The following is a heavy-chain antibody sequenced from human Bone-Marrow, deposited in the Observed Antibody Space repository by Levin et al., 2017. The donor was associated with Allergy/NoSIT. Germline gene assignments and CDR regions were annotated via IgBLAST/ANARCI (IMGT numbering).Heavy chain of an antibody. D-gene: IGHD1-7*01. CDR2: ISSNGSRE. Sequence: PGGSLRLSCEASGFTFSDYYMSWIRQAPGKGLEWLSYISSNGSREGYADSVKGRFTVSRDNARNSLYLQMNSLRAEDTAVYYCARDHLGGMELGWNWFDPWGQGTLVTVSS. CDR3: ARDHLGGMELGWNWFDP. J-gene: IGHJ5*02. CDR1: GFTFSDYY. V-gene: IGHV3-11*01.